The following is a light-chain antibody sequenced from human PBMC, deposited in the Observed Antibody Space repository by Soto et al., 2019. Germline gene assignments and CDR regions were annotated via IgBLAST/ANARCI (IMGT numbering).Light chain of an antibody. V-gene: IGKV3-20*01. CDR2: GAS. CDR1: QYITIY. CDR3: QQYGSSPT. Sequence: EIVLTQSPATLSLSPGERATLSCRASQYITIYLAWYQQKPGQAPRRLIYGASSRATGIPDRFSGSGSGTDFTLTISRLEPEDFAVYYCQQYGSSPTFGEGTRLEIK. J-gene: IGKJ5*01.